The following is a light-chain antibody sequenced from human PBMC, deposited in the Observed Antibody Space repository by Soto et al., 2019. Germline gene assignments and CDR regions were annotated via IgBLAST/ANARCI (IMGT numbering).Light chain of an antibody. V-gene: IGKV2-24*01. Sequence: DIVMTQTPLSLPVTLGQPASISCRSSEGLAFLSWLHQRTGQPPRFLIYKISQRFSGVPDRFSGSGPGTNFTLKISGVEPEDVGVYYCVQGKQFPFTFGPGTRVDIK. CDR2: KIS. CDR1: EGLAF. CDR3: VQGKQFPFT. J-gene: IGKJ3*01.